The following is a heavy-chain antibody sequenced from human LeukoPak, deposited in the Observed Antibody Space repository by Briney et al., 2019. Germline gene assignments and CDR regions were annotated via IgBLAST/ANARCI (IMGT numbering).Heavy chain of an antibody. CDR1: EFTFSSYT. V-gene: IGHV3-30*04. D-gene: IGHD3-3*01. Sequence: GGSLRLSCAASEFTFSSYTMHWVRQAPGKGLEWVAVISYDGSNEYYADSVKGRFTISRDNSKSTLYLQMNSLRAEDATMYYCARAPSGYYPYFDYWGQGSLVTVSS. CDR3: ARAPSGYYPYFDY. J-gene: IGHJ4*02. CDR2: ISYDGSNE.